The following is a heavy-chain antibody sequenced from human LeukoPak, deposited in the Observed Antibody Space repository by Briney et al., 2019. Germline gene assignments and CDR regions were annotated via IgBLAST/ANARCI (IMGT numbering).Heavy chain of an antibody. CDR2: IKQDGSES. D-gene: IGHD3-10*01. CDR1: GFTLSIYW. V-gene: IGHV3-7*03. CDR3: AREYYGSGSYYNP. J-gene: IGHJ5*02. Sequence: GGSLRLSCAASGFTLSIYWMSWVRQAPGKGLEWVANIKQDGSESHYVDSVKGRFTISRDNSKNTLYLQMNSLRAEGTAVYYCAREYYGSGSYYNPWGQGTLVTVSS.